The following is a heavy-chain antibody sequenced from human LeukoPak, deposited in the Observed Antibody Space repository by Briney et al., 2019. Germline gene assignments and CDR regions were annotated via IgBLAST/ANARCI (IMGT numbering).Heavy chain of an antibody. D-gene: IGHD6-19*01. CDR3: ARGGSGWENWFDP. J-gene: IGHJ5*02. CDR1: GYTFTGYY. Sequence: GASVKVSCKASGYTFTGYYMHWVRQAPGQGLEWMGWINPNSGGTNYAQKFRGRVTMTRDTSISTAYMELSRLRSDDTAVYYCARGGSGWENWFDPWGQGTLVTVSS. V-gene: IGHV1-2*02. CDR2: INPNSGGT.